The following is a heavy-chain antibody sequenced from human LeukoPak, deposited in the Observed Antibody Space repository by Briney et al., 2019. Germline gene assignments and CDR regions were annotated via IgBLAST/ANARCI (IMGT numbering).Heavy chain of an antibody. CDR1: GYSISSGYF. D-gene: IGHD3-9*01. CDR3: ARDLGLTISDNWFDP. V-gene: IGHV4-38-2*02. J-gene: IGHJ5*02. CDR2: IYHTGAT. Sequence: SETLSLTCAVSGYSISSGYFWVWIRQPPGKGLEWIGSIYHTGATYYNPSLRSPVTISVDTSKNEFSLELNSVTAADTAVYYCARDLGLTISDNWFDPWGQGTLVSVSS.